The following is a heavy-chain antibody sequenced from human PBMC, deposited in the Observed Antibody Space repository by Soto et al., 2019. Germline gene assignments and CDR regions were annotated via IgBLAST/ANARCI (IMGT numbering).Heavy chain of an antibody. J-gene: IGHJ4*02. D-gene: IGHD7-27*01. V-gene: IGHV3-7*05. CDR3: ASLGF. Sequence: GGSLRLSCAASGFNFSGFWMNWVRQAPGKGLQWVGNINQDGSDTYYLDSAEGRFIISRDNAKRTLYLQINSLRVDDTAVYFCASLGFWGRGTLVTVSS. CDR1: GFNFSGFW. CDR2: INQDGSDT.